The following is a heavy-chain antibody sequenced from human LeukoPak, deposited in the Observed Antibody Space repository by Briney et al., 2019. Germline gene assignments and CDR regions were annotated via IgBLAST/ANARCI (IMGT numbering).Heavy chain of an antibody. CDR1: GGSISSSSYY. Sequence: SETLSLTCTVSGGSISSSSYYWGWIRQPPGKGLEWIGSIYYSGSTYYNPSLKSRVTISVDTSKNQFSLKLSSVTAADTAVYYCARITRKPFGEFNYWGQGTLVTVSS. CDR2: IYYSGST. D-gene: IGHD3-10*01. J-gene: IGHJ4*02. CDR3: ARITRKPFGEFNY. V-gene: IGHV4-39*07.